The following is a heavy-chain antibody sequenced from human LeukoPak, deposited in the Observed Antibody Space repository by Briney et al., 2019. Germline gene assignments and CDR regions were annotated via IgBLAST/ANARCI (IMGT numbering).Heavy chain of an antibody. Sequence: ASVKVSCKASGYTFSDFYIHWVRQAPGQGLEYVGWITLKSGDTYSPQRFQGRVTMTRDASISTDYMELSSLRSDDTAVYFCARVRLADERAWAYWGQGTLVTVSS. D-gene: IGHD3-3*02. CDR2: ITLKSGDT. CDR1: GYTFSDFY. V-gene: IGHV1-2*02. J-gene: IGHJ4*02. CDR3: ARVRLADERAWAY.